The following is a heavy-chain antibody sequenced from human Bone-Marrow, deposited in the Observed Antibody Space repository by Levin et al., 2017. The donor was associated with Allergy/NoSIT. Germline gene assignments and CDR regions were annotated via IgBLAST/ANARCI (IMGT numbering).Heavy chain of an antibody. CDR1: GQSINSGFY. CDR3: AALVVVTNRRSFDD. Sequence: KPSETLSLTCAVSGQSINSGFYWGWVRQAPGKGLEWIGSVYHGGTPYYSPSFESRVTISLVSSKNEFSLKLTSMTAADTAMYYCAALVVVTNRRSFDDWGRGILVTVSS. CDR2: VYHGGTP. D-gene: IGHD2-21*02. J-gene: IGHJ4*02. V-gene: IGHV4-38-2*01.